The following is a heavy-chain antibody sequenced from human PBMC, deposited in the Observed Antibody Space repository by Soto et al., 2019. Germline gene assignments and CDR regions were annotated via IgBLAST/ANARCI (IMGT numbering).Heavy chain of an antibody. Sequence: PGESLKVSCAASGFTFSSYAMSWVRPAPGKGLEWVSAISGSGGSTYYADSVKGRFTISRDNSKNTLYLQMNSLRAEDTAVYYCAKDTSSRLDYWGQGTLVTVSS. D-gene: IGHD6-13*01. V-gene: IGHV3-23*01. J-gene: IGHJ4*02. CDR2: ISGSGGST. CDR1: GFTFSSYA. CDR3: AKDTSSRLDY.